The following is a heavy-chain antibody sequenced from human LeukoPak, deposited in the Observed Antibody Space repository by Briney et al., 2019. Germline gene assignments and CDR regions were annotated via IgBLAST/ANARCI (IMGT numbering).Heavy chain of an antibody. CDR2: THYSGSI. J-gene: IGHJ3*02. CDR3: ARAENTYYYDSSRAFDI. D-gene: IGHD3-22*01. V-gene: IGHV4-59*12. Sequence: PSETLSLTCTVSGGSISSYYWSWIRQPPGKGLEYIGYTHYSGSINYNPSLKSRVTISVDTSKNQFSLKLSSVTAADTAVYYCARAENTYYYDSSRAFDIWGQGTMVTVSS. CDR1: GGSISSYY.